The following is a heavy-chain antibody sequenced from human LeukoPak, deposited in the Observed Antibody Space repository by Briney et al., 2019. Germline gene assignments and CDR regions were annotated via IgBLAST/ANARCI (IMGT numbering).Heavy chain of an antibody. J-gene: IGHJ6*02. V-gene: IGHV1-2*02. CDR3: ASHRCGGDCYYPANYYYYGMDV. CDR1: GYTFTGYY. CDR2: INPNSGGT. D-gene: IGHD2-21*02. Sequence: ASVKVSCKASGYTFTGYYMHWVRQAPGQGLEWMGWINPNSGGTNYAQKFQGRVTMTRDTSISTAYMELSRLRSDDTAVYYCASHRCGGDCYYPANYYYYGMDVWGQGTTVTVSS.